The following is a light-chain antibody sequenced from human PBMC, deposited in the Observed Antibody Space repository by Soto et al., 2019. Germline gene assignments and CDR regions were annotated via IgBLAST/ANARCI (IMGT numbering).Light chain of an antibody. Sequence: QSALTQSASVSGSPGQSITISCTGTSSDVGAFNCVSWYQQHPGRAPKLIIYEVSNRPSGVSDRFSGSKSGNTASLTISGLQAEDEADYYCNSFTTSSTLVFGTGTKVTVL. CDR1: SSDVGAFNC. CDR2: EVS. V-gene: IGLV2-14*01. J-gene: IGLJ1*01. CDR3: NSFTTSSTLV.